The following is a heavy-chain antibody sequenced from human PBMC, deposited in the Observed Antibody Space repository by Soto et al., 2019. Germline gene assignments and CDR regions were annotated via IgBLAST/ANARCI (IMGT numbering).Heavy chain of an antibody. D-gene: IGHD3-16*01. J-gene: IGHJ6*02. CDR1: GFTFSGHA. Sequence: GGSLRLSCVASGFTFSGHAMHWVRQAPGKGLEWVAVISYDGTNKYYADSVKGRFTISRDYSKSTLFLHMSSLRVEDMAVYYCVRDLGVLDYRIDVWAQGTTVTVSS. CDR3: VRDLGVLDYRIDV. V-gene: IGHV3-30-3*01. CDR2: ISYDGTNK.